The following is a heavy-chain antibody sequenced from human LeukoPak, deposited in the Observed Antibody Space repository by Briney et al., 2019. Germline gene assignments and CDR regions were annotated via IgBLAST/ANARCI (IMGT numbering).Heavy chain of an antibody. Sequence: SVKVSCKASGGTFSSYAISWVRQAPGQGLEWMGGIIPIFGTANYAQKFQGRVTITADESTSTAYMELSSLRSEDTAVYYCARARVHTEGYCSSTSCYRSPDYWGQGTLVTVSS. CDR3: ARARVHTEGYCSSTSCYRSPDY. V-gene: IGHV1-69*13. D-gene: IGHD2-2*02. CDR1: GGTFSSYA. CDR2: IIPIFGTA. J-gene: IGHJ4*02.